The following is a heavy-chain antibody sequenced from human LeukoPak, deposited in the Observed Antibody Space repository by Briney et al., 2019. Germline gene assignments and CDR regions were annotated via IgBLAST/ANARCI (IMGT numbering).Heavy chain of an antibody. J-gene: IGHJ5*02. CDR1: GLTFSSHW. Sequence: GGSLRLSCAASGLTFSSHWMHWVRQAPGKGLVWVSRITNDGSSTTYADSVKGRFTISRDNAKNMLYLQVNSLRAEDTAVYYCARESGSSSFFVFDPWGQGTLVTVSS. CDR2: ITNDGSST. CDR3: ARESGSSSFFVFDP. D-gene: IGHD6-6*01. V-gene: IGHV3-74*01.